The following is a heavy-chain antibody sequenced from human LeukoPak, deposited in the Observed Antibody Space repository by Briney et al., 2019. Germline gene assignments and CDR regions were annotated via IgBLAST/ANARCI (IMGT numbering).Heavy chain of an antibody. V-gene: IGHV3-23*01. D-gene: IGHD3-22*01. Sequence: GGSLRLSCAASGFTFSSYGMSWVRQAPGKGLEWVSTINNSGGSTYYADSVKGRFTISRDNSKNTLYLQMNSLRAEDTAVYYCAKDPSDSSGYAIDYWGQGTLVTVSS. CDR1: GFTFSSYG. CDR3: AKDPSDSSGYAIDY. CDR2: INNSGGST. J-gene: IGHJ4*02.